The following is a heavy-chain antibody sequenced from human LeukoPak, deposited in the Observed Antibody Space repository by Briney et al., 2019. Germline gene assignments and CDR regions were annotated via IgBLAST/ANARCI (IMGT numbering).Heavy chain of an antibody. CDR1: GFTFSSYA. Sequence: PGGSLRLSCAASGFTFSSYAMSWVRQAPGKGLEWVSAISGSGGSTYYADSVKGRFTISRDNSKNTLYLQMNSLRAEDTAVYYCAKDMVSGFWSGYYEGNYYYYMDVWGKGTTVTVSS. CDR2: ISGSGGST. V-gene: IGHV3-23*01. D-gene: IGHD3-3*01. J-gene: IGHJ6*03. CDR3: AKDMVSGFWSGYYEGNYYYYMDV.